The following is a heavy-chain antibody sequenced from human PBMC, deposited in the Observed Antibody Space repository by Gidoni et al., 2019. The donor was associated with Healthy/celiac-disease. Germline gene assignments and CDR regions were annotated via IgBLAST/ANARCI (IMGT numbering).Heavy chain of an antibody. CDR3: ASETRRDMWGGIGLWLHDY. Sequence: QVQLQESGPGLVKPSETLSLTCTVSGYSISSGYYWGWIRQPPVKGLEWIGSIYHSGSTYYNPSLKSRVTISVDTSKNQFSLKLSSVTAADTAVYYCASETRRDMWGGIGLWLHDYWGQGTLVTVSS. D-gene: IGHD5-18*01. CDR2: IYHSGST. CDR1: GYSISSGYY. J-gene: IGHJ4*02. V-gene: IGHV4-38-2*02.